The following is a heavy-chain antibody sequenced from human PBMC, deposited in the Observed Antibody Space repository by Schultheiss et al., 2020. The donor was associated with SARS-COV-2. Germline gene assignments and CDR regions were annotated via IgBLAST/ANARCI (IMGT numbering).Heavy chain of an antibody. J-gene: IGHJ4*02. V-gene: IGHV3-23*01. CDR1: GFTFSSHA. CDR2: IDGSGGRT. CDR3: ARELGFGYDY. D-gene: IGHD3-16*01. Sequence: GESLKISCAASGFTFSSHAMNWVRQAPGKGLEWVSSIDGSGGRTYYADSVKGRFRISRDNSKDTLFLEMNSLRPEDTAVYYCARELGFGYDYWGQGTLVTVSS.